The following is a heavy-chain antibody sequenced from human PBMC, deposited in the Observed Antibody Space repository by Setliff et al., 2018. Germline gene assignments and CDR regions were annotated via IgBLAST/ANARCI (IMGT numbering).Heavy chain of an antibody. J-gene: IGHJ5*02. CDR1: GYSISSGYY. D-gene: IGHD6-6*01. Sequence: SETLSLTCTVSGYSISSGYYWGWIRQPTGKGLEWLGSFFHTGNTYYNPSLEGRVTISVDTSNNQFSLKLSSVTAADTAVYYCARGYAARVGFGNWFDPWGQGTLVTVSS. CDR3: ARGYAARVGFGNWFDP. V-gene: IGHV4-38-2*02. CDR2: FFHTGNT.